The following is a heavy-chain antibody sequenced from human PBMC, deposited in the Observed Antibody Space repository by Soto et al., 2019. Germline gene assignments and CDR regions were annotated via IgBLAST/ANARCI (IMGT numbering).Heavy chain of an antibody. Sequence: HPGGSLRLSCAASGSTFTSSVMAWVRRPPGRGLEWISSLGLIPRHTFYADSVKGRFTISRDNSRTTLYLQMTGLTFDDTAVYYCAAYADGPYRPPYDYWGQGTQVNVSS. CDR2: LGLIPRHT. J-gene: IGHJ4*02. V-gene: IGHV3-23*01. D-gene: IGHD3-16*02. CDR1: GSTFTSSV. CDR3: AAYADGPYRPPYDY.